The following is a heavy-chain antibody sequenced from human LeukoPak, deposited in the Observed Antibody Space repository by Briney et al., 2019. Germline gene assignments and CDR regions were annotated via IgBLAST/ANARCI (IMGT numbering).Heavy chain of an antibody. Sequence: PSETLSLTCTVSGGSISSYYWSWIRQPPGKGLEWIGYIYYSGSTNYNPSLKSRVTISVDTSKNQFSLKLSSVTAADTAVYYCARTMVRGVILNWFDPWGQGTLVTVSS. D-gene: IGHD3-10*01. V-gene: IGHV4-59*01. CDR3: ARTMVRGVILNWFDP. CDR2: IYYSGST. CDR1: GGSISSYY. J-gene: IGHJ5*02.